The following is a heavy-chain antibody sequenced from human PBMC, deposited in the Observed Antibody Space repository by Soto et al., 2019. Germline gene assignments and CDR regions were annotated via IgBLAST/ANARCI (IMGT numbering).Heavy chain of an antibody. CDR3: ARSIVVVTAADY. V-gene: IGHV1-3*01. CDR1: GYTFTSYA. J-gene: IGHJ4*02. Sequence: ASVKVSCKASGYTFTSYAMHWVRQAPGQRLEWMGWINAGNGNTKYSQKFQGRVTITRDTSASTAYMELSSLRSEDTAVYYCARSIVVVTAADYWGQGTLVAVSS. D-gene: IGHD2-21*02. CDR2: INAGNGNT.